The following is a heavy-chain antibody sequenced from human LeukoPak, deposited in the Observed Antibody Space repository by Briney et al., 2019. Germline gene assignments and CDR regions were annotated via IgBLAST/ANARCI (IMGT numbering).Heavy chain of an antibody. J-gene: IGHJ4*02. Sequence: GGSLRLSCAASGFTFSNYAMSWVRQAPGKGLEWVSVIFSGGRTYYADSVRGRFTISRDNLKNTVYLQMNSLRAEDTAVYYCARGGSGSYAYYFDYWGQGTLVTVSS. CDR2: IFSGGRT. CDR3: ARGGSGSYAYYFDY. D-gene: IGHD3-10*01. V-gene: IGHV3-53*01. CDR1: GFTFSNYA.